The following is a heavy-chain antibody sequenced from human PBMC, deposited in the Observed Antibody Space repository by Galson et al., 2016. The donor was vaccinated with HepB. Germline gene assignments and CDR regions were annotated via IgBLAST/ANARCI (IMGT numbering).Heavy chain of an antibody. J-gene: IGHJ4*02. Sequence: SLRLSCAASGFTFSNYSMNWVRQAPGKGLEWVSYISRSSSTINYADSVKGRFTIYRDNAKNSSYLQMDSLRAEDTAVYYCARVGGYGALASYWGQGTLVTVSS. D-gene: IGHD4-17*01. CDR2: ISRSSSTI. V-gene: IGHV3-48*04. CDR1: GFTFSNYS. CDR3: ARVGGYGALASY.